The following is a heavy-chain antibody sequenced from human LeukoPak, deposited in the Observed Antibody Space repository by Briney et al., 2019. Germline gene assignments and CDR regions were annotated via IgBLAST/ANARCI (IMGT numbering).Heavy chain of an antibody. Sequence: PGRSLRLSCAASGFTFSSYAMSWVRQAPGKGLEWVSAISGSGGSTYYADSVKGRFTISRDNSKNTLYLQMNSLRAEDTAVYYCARGALRYYYGMDVWGQGTTVTVSS. D-gene: IGHD1-26*01. CDR1: GFTFSSYA. CDR2: ISGSGGST. V-gene: IGHV3-23*01. CDR3: ARGALRYYYGMDV. J-gene: IGHJ6*02.